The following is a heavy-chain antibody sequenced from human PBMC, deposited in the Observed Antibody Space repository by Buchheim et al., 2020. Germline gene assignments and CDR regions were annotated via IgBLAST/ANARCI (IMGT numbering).Heavy chain of an antibody. J-gene: IGHJ4*02. Sequence: QVQVVDSGGGLVKPGGSLRLSCAASGFTFSEYYMSWIRQAPGKGLEWVSSISGSGSTIYYADSVKGRFTISRDTAKNSVRLQMNSLRAEDTAVYYCARTAGGYSGYDIDFWGQGTL. V-gene: IGHV3-11*01. CDR3: ARTAGGYSGYDIDF. CDR2: ISGSGSTI. CDR1: GFTFSEYY. D-gene: IGHD5-12*01.